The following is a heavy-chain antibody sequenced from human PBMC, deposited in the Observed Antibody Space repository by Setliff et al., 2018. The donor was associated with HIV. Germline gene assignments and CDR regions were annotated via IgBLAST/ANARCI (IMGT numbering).Heavy chain of an antibody. CDR1: GGSISSNKW. CDR3: ARDRHGSGSYYSDY. D-gene: IGHD3-10*01. V-gene: IGHV4-4*02. Sequence: PSETLSLTCAVSGGSISSNKWWSWVRQPPGKGLEWIGSIYYSGSTYYNPSLKSRVTISVDTSKNQFSLKLSSVTAADTAVYYCARDRHGSGSYYSDYWGQGTLVTVSS. J-gene: IGHJ4*02. CDR2: IYYSGST.